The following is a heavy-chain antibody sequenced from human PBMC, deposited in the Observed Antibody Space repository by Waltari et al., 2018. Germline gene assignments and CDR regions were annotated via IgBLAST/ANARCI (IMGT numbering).Heavy chain of an antibody. Sequence: EVQLVESGGGLVKPGGSLRLSCAASGFTFSSYSMNWVRQAPGKGLEWVSSISSISSYIYYADAVKGRFTISRDNAKNSLYLQMNSLRAEDTAVYYCARDGWGEVVPAAIEGGFYWGQGTLVTVSS. D-gene: IGHD2-2*02. J-gene: IGHJ4*02. CDR3: ARDGWGEVVPAAIEGGFY. CDR2: ISSISSYI. CDR1: GFTFSSYS. V-gene: IGHV3-21*01.